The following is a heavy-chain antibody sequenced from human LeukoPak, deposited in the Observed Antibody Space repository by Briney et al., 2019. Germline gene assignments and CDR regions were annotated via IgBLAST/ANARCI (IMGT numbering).Heavy chain of an antibody. CDR1: GFTFSSYA. D-gene: IGHD6-19*01. J-gene: IGHJ5*02. V-gene: IGHV3-23*01. CDR2: ISGSGGST. Sequence: PGGSLRLSCAASGFTFSSYAMSWVRQAPGKGLEWVSAISGSGGSTYYADSVKGRFTISRDNSKNTLYLQMNSLRAEDTAVYYCARDSQWLVTWWFDPWGQGTLVTVSS. CDR3: ARDSQWLVTWWFDP.